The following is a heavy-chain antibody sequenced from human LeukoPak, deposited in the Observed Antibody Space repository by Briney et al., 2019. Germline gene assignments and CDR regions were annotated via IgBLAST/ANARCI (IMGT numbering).Heavy chain of an antibody. CDR1: GYTFTSYG. CDR2: ISAYNGNT. CDR3: ARSPNTYYYDSSGYYWSYYFDY. V-gene: IGHV1-18*01. D-gene: IGHD3-22*01. Sequence: ASVKVSCKASGYTFTSYGISWVRQPPAQGLEWMGWISAYNGNTNYAQKLQGRVTMTTDTSTSTAYMELRSLRSDDTAVYYCARSPNTYYYDSSGYYWSYYFDYWGQGTLVTVSS. J-gene: IGHJ4*02.